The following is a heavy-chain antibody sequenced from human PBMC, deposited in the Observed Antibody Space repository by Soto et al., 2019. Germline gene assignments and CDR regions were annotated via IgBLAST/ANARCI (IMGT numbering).Heavy chain of an antibody. Sequence: SETLSLTCTVAGCSISSYYWSWIRQPPGKGLEWIGYIYYSGSTNYNPSLKSRVNISVDPSKNQFSLKLSSVHDPDTAVYYCAIDDYWGQGTLVTVSS. CDR2: IYYSGST. V-gene: IGHV4-59*01. J-gene: IGHJ4*02. CDR3: AIDDY. CDR1: GCSISSYY.